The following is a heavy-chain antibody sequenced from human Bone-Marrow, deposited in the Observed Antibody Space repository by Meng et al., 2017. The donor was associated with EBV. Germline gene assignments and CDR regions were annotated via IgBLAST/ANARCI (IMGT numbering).Heavy chain of an antibody. J-gene: IGHJ5*02. CDR2: ISAYNGKT. D-gene: IGHD6-13*01. V-gene: IGHV1-18*01. CDR3: ASSSSSWTAPFDP. Sequence: QVQLVQSGAEVKKLGXSVKVTCKTSGYTFTSNSITWVRQAPGQGLEWMGWISAYNGKTNYPQKFQDRVTMTTDTSASTAYMELRSLRSDDTAVYYCASSSSSWTAPFDPWGQGTLVTVSS. CDR1: GYTFTSNS.